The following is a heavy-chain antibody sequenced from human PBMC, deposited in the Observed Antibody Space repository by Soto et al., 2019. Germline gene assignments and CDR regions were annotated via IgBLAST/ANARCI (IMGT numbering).Heavy chain of an antibody. V-gene: IGHV3-23*01. CDR3: AKCRRGGSSWLGPPIYFDY. CDR1: GFTFSSYA. Sequence: EVQLLESGGGLVQPGGSLRLSCAASGFTFSSYAMSWVRQAPGKGLEWVSAISGSGGSTYYADSVKGRFTISRDNSKNTLYLQMNSLRAEDTAVYYCAKCRRGGSSWLGPPIYFDYWGQGTLVTVSS. CDR2: ISGSGGST. J-gene: IGHJ4*02. D-gene: IGHD6-13*01.